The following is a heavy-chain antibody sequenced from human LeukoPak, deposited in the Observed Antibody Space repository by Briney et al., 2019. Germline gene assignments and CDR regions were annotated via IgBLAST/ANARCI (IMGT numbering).Heavy chain of an antibody. CDR1: GFTVSSNY. Sequence: GGSLRLSCAASGFTVSSNYMSWVRQAPGKGLEWVSVIYSGGSTYYADSVKGRFTISRDNSKNTLYLQMNSLRAEDTAVYYCARDNLEPGMQAFDIWGQGTMVTVSS. CDR2: IYSGGST. J-gene: IGHJ3*02. CDR3: ARDNLEPGMQAFDI. D-gene: IGHD3-10*01. V-gene: IGHV3-66*01.